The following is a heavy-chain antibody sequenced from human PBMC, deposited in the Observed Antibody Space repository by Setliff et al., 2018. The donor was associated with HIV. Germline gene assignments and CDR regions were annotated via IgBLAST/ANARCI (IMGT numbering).Heavy chain of an antibody. Sequence: ASVKVSCKSSGYTFTNYYIHWVRQAPGEGLEWVGVINASGDKTNYAQKFQDRLTLTTDASTGTGFMELRGLRSDDTAVYYCATPGVGAGAFDIWGRGTMVTVSS. J-gene: IGHJ3*02. CDR1: GYTFTNYY. D-gene: IGHD3-10*01. V-gene: IGHV1-46*01. CDR2: INASGDKT. CDR3: ATPGVGAGAFDI.